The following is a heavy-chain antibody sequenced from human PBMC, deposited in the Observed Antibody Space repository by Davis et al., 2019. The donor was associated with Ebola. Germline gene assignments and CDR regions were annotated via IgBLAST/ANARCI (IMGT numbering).Heavy chain of an antibody. V-gene: IGHV3-23*02. CDR1: GFTFSSYG. D-gene: IGHD3-10*01. CDR3: ARDGLWGFDSYWVPGY. CDR2: ITGSGATT. Sequence: GGSLRLSCAGSGFTFSSYGMTWVRQAPGKGPEWVASITGSGATTFYRDSVKGRFTISRDNSKNTLYLVMNSLRAEDTAVYFCARDGLWGFDSYWVPGYWGQGTLVTVSS. J-gene: IGHJ4*02.